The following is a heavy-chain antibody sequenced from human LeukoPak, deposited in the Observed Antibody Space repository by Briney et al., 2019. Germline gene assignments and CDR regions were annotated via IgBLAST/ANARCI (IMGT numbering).Heavy chain of an antibody. Sequence: GGSLRLPCAASGFTFSSYWMSWVRQAPGKGLEWVANIKQDGSEKYYVDSVKGRFTISRDNAKNSLYLQMNSLRAEDTAVYYCARDKSYSSSWYNYYYYYYMDVWGKGTTVTVSS. D-gene: IGHD6-13*01. CDR1: GFTFSSYW. CDR2: IKQDGSEK. CDR3: ARDKSYSSSWYNYYYYYYMDV. J-gene: IGHJ6*03. V-gene: IGHV3-7*01.